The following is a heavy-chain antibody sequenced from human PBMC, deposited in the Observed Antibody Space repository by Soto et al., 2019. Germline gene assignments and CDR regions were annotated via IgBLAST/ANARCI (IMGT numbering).Heavy chain of an antibody. CDR2: ISSRSTYM. D-gene: IGHD3-10*01. V-gene: IGHV3-21*01. J-gene: IGHJ4*02. Sequence: EVQLVESGGGLVKPGGSLRLSCTASRFTFNRYTIDWVRQAPGKGLEWVASISSRSTYMYYADSVKGRFTISRDNANNSLYLQMSSLSAEDTAVYFYARKMFCFTKVCPFDSWGQGALVTVSS. CDR3: ARKMFCFTKVCPFDS. CDR1: RFTFNRYT.